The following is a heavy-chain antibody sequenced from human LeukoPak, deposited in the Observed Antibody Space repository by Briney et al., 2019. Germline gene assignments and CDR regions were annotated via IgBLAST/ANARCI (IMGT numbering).Heavy chain of an antibody. V-gene: IGHV3-48*01. CDR3: VRDHHWGFDY. D-gene: IGHD7-27*01. J-gene: IGHJ4*02. CDR2: IRSSPNTI. CDR1: GFTFRSYS. Sequence: GGSLRLSCAASGFTFRSYSMNWGRQPPGKGLEWLSYIRSSPNTIYYADSVKGRFTVSRDDAKNSLYLQMNSLRAEDTAVYYCVRDHHWGFDYWGQGTQVTVSA.